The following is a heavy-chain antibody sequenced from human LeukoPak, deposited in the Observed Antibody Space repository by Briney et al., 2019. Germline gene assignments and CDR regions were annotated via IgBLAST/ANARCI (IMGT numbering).Heavy chain of an antibody. V-gene: IGHV1-18*01. D-gene: IGHD3-9*01. CDR3: ARTGPYYDISPRPNWFDP. J-gene: IGHJ5*02. CDR2: ISAYNGNT. Sequence: ASVKVSCKASGYTFTSYGISRVRQAPGQGLEWMGWISAYNGNTNYAQKLQGRVTMTTDTSTSTAYMELRSLRSDDTAVYYCARTGPYYDISPRPNWFDPWGQGTLVTVSS. CDR1: GYTFTSYG.